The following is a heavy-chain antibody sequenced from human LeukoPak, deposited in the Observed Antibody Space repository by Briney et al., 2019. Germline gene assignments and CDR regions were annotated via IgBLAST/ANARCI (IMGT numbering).Heavy chain of an antibody. J-gene: IGHJ4*02. Sequence: PSQTLSLTCTVSGGSISSGGYYWSWIRQHPGKGLEWLGYIYYSGSTYYNPSLKSRVTISVDTSKNQCSLKLSSVTAADTAVYYCARMKLGYCSSTSCKQFDYWGQGTLVTVSS. D-gene: IGHD2-2*01. CDR3: ARMKLGYCSSTSCKQFDY. CDR1: GGSISSGGYY. CDR2: IYYSGST. V-gene: IGHV4-31*03.